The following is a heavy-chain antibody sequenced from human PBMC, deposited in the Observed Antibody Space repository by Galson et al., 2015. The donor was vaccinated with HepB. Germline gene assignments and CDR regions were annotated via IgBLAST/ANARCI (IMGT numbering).Heavy chain of an antibody. V-gene: IGHV1-58*02. Sequence: CKASGFIFSSSAMQWVRQARGQRLEWIGWIVVGSGNTNYAQKFQERVTITRDMSTNTAYMELSSLRSEDTAVYYCATDSSPYYYDTSGNFGYFDLWGRGTLVTVSS. CDR2: IVVGSGNT. J-gene: IGHJ2*01. CDR1: GFIFSSSA. CDR3: ATDSSPYYYDTSGNFGYFDL. D-gene: IGHD3-22*01.